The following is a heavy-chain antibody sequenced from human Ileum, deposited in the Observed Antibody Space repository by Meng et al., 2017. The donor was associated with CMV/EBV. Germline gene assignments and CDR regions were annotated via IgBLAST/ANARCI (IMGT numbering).Heavy chain of an antibody. CDR1: GYTFTSYY. Sequence: QVQLLQSGAEVKTPGASVKVSCKASGYTFTSYYIHWVRQAPGQGLEWMGWINPNNGDTNYAQKFQGGVTMTRDTSINTAYMEVTSADTAAYYCARGANYASYRVDYWGQGTLVTVSS. CDR3: ARGANYASYRVDY. V-gene: IGHV1-2*02. D-gene: IGHD1-7*01. J-gene: IGHJ4*02. CDR2: INPNNGDT.